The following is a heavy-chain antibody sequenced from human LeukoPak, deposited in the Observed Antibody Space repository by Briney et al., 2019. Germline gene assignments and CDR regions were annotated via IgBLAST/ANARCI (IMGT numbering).Heavy chain of an antibody. D-gene: IGHD6-13*01. V-gene: IGHV4-34*01. J-gene: IGHJ4*02. CDR3: ARGTAASNDD. Sequence: SETLSLTRAVYGGSFSGYYWSWIRQPPGKGLEWIGEINHSGSTNYNPPLKSRVTISVDTSKNQFSLKLSSVTAADTAVYYCARGTAASNDDWGQGTLVTVSS. CDR2: INHSGST. CDR1: GGSFSGYY.